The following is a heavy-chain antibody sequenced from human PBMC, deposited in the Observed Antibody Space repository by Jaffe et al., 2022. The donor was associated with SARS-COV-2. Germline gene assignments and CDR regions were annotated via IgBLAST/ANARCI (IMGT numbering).Heavy chain of an antibody. CDR2: IKSETDGGTT. Sequence: EVQLVESGGDLVEPGGSLRLSCTASEFTFNNAYMSWVRQAPGKGLEWVGRIKSETDGGTTEYGAPVKGRFTVSRDDSKNTLYLQMNSLKTEDTAVYYCTASTRVVSSTQPFDYWGQGALVTVSS. J-gene: IGHJ4*02. CDR1: EFTFNNAY. V-gene: IGHV3-15*01. D-gene: IGHD2-15*01. CDR3: TASTRVVSSTQPFDY.